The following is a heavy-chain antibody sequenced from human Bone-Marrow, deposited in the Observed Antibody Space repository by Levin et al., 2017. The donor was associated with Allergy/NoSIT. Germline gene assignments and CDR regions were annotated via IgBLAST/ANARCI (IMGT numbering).Heavy chain of an antibody. CDR1: GYSISNYW. CDR3: TRPQEMSTVEGPFDI. J-gene: IGHJ3*02. V-gene: IGHV5-51*01. CDR2: IYPGDSDT. D-gene: IGHD5-24*01. Sequence: GESLKISCKASGYSISNYWIGWVRQMPGKGLEWMGIIYPGDSDTRYSPSFQGQVTISADKSINTAFLQWNSLKASDTAMYYCTRPQEMSTVEGPFDIWGQGTMVTVSS.